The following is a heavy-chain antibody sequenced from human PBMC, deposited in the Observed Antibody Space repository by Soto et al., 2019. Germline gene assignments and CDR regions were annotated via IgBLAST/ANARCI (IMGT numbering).Heavy chain of an antibody. Sequence: GGSLRLSCAASGFTFSSYSMNWVRQAPGKGLEWVSSISISSTNIYYADSVKGRFTISRDNAKNSLYLQMNSLRAEDTAVYYCARDLGSGSNNWFDPWGQGTLVTVSS. J-gene: IGHJ5*02. CDR2: ISISSTNI. D-gene: IGHD6-19*01. V-gene: IGHV3-21*01. CDR3: ARDLGSGSNNWFDP. CDR1: GFTFSSYS.